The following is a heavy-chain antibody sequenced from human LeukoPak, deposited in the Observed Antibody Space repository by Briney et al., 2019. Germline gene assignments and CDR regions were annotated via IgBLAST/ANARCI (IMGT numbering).Heavy chain of an antibody. CDR1: GYIFTSYA. CDR2: INAGNGNT. D-gene: IGHD3-3*01. J-gene: IGHJ5*02. V-gene: IGHV1-3*01. Sequence: GASVKVSCKASGYIFTSYAMHWVRQAPGQRLEWMGWINAGNGNTKYSQKFQGRVTITRDTSASTAYMELSSLRSEDTAVYYCAREGRFLEWLLPFDPWGQGTLVTVSS. CDR3: AREGRFLEWLLPFDP.